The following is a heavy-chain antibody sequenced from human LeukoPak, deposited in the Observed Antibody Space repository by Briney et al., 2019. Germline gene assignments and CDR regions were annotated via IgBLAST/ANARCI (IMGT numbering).Heavy chain of an antibody. CDR2: IKQDGSEK. V-gene: IGHV3-7*01. Sequence: SGGSLRLSCAASGFTFSSYWMSWVRQAPGKGLEWVANIKQDGSEKYYVDSVKGRFTISRDNAKNSLYLQMNSPRAEDTAVYYCARDGLGVVIGEFDYWGQGTLVTVSS. D-gene: IGHD3-3*01. J-gene: IGHJ4*02. CDR3: ARDGLGVVIGEFDY. CDR1: GFTFSSYW.